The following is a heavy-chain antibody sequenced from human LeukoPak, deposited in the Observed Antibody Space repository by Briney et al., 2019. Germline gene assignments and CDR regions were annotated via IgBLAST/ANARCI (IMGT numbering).Heavy chain of an antibody. V-gene: IGHV3-23*01. CDR2: ISGSGGST. D-gene: IGHD3-10*01. CDR3: ARQFGDY. Sequence: GRSLRLSCAASGFTFSNYAMNWVRQAPGKGLEWVSAISGSGGSTYYADSVKGRFTISRDNSKNTLYLQMNSLRVEDTAVYYCARQFGDYWGQGTLVTVSS. CDR1: GFTFSNYA. J-gene: IGHJ4*02.